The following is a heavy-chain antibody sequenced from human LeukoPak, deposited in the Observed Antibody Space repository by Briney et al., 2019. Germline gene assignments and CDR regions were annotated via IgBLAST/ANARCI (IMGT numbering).Heavy chain of an antibody. D-gene: IGHD4-17*01. CDR2: ISFDGEIK. V-gene: IGHV3-30*03. CDR1: GYDMSSSA. J-gene: IGHJ4*02. CDR3: ATPHYGGYYDMFDS. Sequence: GGSLRLSSAASGYDMSSSAMHWVRQAPGKGLEWVAVISFDGEIKYFADSVKGRFAMSRDNSNNTVFLEMNTLRPDDSGVYFCATPHYGGYYDMFDSWGPGTQVIVSS.